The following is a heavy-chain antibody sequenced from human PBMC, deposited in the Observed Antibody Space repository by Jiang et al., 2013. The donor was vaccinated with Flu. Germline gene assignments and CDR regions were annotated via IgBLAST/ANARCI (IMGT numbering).Heavy chain of an antibody. CDR1: GGSISSHY. J-gene: IGHJ4*02. Sequence: VSGGSISSHYWSWIRQPPGRAWSGLAIXFTMKPPTTTPPSKSRVTISVDTSKNQFSLRLSSVTAADTAVYYCARGTTGLRGIVVVPAADLYFDFWGQGTLVTVSS. CDR2: XFTMKPP. CDR3: ARGTTGLRGIVVVPAADLYFDF. D-gene: IGHD2-2*01. V-gene: IGHV4-59*11.